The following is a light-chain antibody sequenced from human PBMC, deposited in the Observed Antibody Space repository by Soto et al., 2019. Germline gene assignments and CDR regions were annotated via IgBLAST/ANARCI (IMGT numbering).Light chain of an antibody. CDR1: SSDVGGYNY. Sequence: QSALTQPASVSGSPGQSITISCTGTSSDVGGYNYVSWYQHHPGKAPKLMIYEVSNRPSGVSHHFSGSKSGNTASLTISGLQAEDEADYYCSSYTGSDTLVFGGGTKVTVL. CDR3: SSYTGSDTLV. J-gene: IGLJ2*01. V-gene: IGLV2-14*01. CDR2: EVS.